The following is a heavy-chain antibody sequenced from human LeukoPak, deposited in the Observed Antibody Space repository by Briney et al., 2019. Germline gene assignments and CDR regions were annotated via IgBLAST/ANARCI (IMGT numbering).Heavy chain of an antibody. CDR3: AKDIQLST. J-gene: IGHJ3*01. V-gene: IGHV3-23*01. CDR1: GFTFSIAA. CDR2: SSASGEST. D-gene: IGHD5-24*01. Sequence: TGGSLRLSCAASGFTFSIAAMTWVRQAPGKGLEWVSLSSASGESTYYANSVKGRFTISRDNSTNTLSLQMHSLRVEDTAMYFCAKDIQLSTWGLGTMVTVSS.